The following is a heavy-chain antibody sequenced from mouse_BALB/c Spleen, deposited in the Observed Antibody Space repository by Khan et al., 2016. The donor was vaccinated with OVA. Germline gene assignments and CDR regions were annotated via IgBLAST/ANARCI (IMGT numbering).Heavy chain of an antibody. CDR3: ARPPSFSYTMAY. D-gene: IGHD3-1*01. CDR1: GYTFTNFG. J-gene: IGHJ4*01. CDR2: INTYTGEP. Sequence: QIQLVQSGPELKKPGETVKISCKATGYTFTNFGMNWVKQAPGKGLEWMGWINTYTGEPTYADDFKGRFAFSLETSASTAYLQLNNLKNEDTARDCCARPPSFSYTMAYWGQGTSVTVSS. V-gene: IGHV9-3-1*01.